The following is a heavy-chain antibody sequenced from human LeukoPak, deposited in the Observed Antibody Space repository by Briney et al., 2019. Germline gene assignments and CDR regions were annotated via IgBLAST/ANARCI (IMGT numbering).Heavy chain of an antibody. V-gene: IGHV4-4*09. CDR2: IYTSGSP. CDR3: ARRRYDWAPFDY. D-gene: IGHD1-1*01. CDR1: GGSISSYY. J-gene: IGHJ4*02. Sequence: SETLSLTCTVSGGSISSYYWSWIRQPPGKGLEWIGYIYTSGSPNYNPSLKSRVTISVDTSKNQFSLKLSSVTAADTAVYYFARRRYDWAPFDYWGQGTLVTVSS.